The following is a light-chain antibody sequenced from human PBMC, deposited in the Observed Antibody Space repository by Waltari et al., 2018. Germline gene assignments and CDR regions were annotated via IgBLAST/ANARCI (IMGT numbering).Light chain of an antibody. CDR2: DAS. V-gene: IGKV1-17*03. CDR3: LKYYRYPLT. Sequence: DIQMTQSPSAMSASVGDTVTITCRASQDISNYLAWFQQKPAKVPKRLIYDASSLQSGVPTRFSGSGSGAEFTLTISSLQPEDFASYYCLKYYRYPLTFGGGTKVEIK. CDR1: QDISNY. J-gene: IGKJ4*01.